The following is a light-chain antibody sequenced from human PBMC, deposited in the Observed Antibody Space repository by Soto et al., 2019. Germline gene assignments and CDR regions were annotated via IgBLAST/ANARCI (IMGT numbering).Light chain of an antibody. CDR1: QSIDAW. J-gene: IGKJ2*01. CDR2: RAS. V-gene: IGKV1-5*03. Sequence: DVQMTQSPSTLSASIGDTVTITCRASQSIDAWLAWYQQKPGRPPKLLIYRASILENGVPSRFSGRGSGTEFTLTISGLRPDDLGTYFCQRYNSYPKTFGEGTKLDI. CDR3: QRYNSYPKT.